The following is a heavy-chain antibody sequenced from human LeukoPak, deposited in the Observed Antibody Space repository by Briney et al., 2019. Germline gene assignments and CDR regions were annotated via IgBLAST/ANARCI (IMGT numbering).Heavy chain of an antibody. Sequence: SETLSLTCTVSGYSISSGYYWGWIRQPPGKGLEWIGSIYHSGSTYYNPSLKSRVTISVDTSKNQFSLKLSSVTAADTAVYYCAREGSGSYYNWLDPWGQGIVVAVSS. J-gene: IGHJ5*02. V-gene: IGHV4-38-2*02. CDR3: AREGSGSYYNWLDP. CDR2: IYHSGST. CDR1: GYSISSGYY. D-gene: IGHD3-10*01.